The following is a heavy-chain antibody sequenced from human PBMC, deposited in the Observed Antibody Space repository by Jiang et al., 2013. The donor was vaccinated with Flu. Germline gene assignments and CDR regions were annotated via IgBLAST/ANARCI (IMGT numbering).Heavy chain of an antibody. Sequence: VQLVESGGGVVQPGRSLRLSCAASGFTFSSYAMHWVRQAPGKGLEWVAVISYDGSNKYYADSVKGRFTISRDNSKNTLYLQMNSLRAEDTAVYYCARDRDGIAVAGLDYWGQGTLVTVSS. CDR3: ARDRDGIAVAGLDY. CDR1: GFTFSSYA. D-gene: IGHD6-19*01. V-gene: IGHV3-30-3*01. CDR2: ISYDGSNK. J-gene: IGHJ4*02.